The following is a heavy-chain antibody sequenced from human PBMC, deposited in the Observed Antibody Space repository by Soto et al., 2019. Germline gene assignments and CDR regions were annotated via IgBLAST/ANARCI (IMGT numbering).Heavy chain of an antibody. Sequence: PGESLKISCQGSGYSFTSYWIDWLRQMPRKCLEWMGIIYPGDSDTRYSPSFQGQVTISADKSISTAYLQWSSLKASETAMYYCARLASGTPPGMDVWGQGTTVTVSS. CDR3: ARLASGTPPGMDV. D-gene: IGHD1-7*01. V-gene: IGHV5-51*03. CDR2: IYPGDSDT. CDR1: GYSFTSYW. J-gene: IGHJ6*02.